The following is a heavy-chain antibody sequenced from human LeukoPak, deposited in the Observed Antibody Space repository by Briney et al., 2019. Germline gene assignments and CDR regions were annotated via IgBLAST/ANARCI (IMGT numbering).Heavy chain of an antibody. V-gene: IGHV4-61*02. Sequence: SETLSLTCTVSGGSISSGSYYWSWIRQPAGKGLEWIGRIYTSGSTNYNPSLKSRVTISVDTSKNQFSLKLSSVTAADTAVYYCARREAIQLWSETFDIWGQGTMVTVSS. CDR2: IYTSGST. J-gene: IGHJ3*02. CDR1: GGSISSGSYY. CDR3: ARREAIQLWSETFDI. D-gene: IGHD5-18*01.